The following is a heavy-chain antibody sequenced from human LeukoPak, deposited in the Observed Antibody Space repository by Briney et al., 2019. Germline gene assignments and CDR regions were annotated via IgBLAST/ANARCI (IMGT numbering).Heavy chain of an antibody. CDR1: GGSISSGDYY. CDR2: IYYSGCT. CDR3: ARAWIVGATWFDY. J-gene: IGHJ4*02. D-gene: IGHD1-26*01. Sequence: SQTLSLTCTVSGGSISSGDYYWSWIREPPGTGLEWIGYIYYSGCTYYNPSLKSRVTISVDTSKNQFSLKLSSVTAADTAVYYCARAWIVGATWFDYWGQGTLVSVSS. V-gene: IGHV4-30-4*01.